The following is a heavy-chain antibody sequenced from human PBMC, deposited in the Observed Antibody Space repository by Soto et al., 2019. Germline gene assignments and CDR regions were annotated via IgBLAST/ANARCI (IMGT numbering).Heavy chain of an antibody. Sequence: SQTLSLTCAISGDSVSSNSAAWSWIRQSPSRGLGWLGRTYYKSKWFNDYAIPVKSRMTINPDTSKNQFFLHLNSVTPEDTAAYYCARGAMYGSGSYSVFDYWGQGMPVTVSS. CDR3: ARGAMYGSGSYSVFDY. D-gene: IGHD3-10*01. J-gene: IGHJ4*02. CDR2: TYYKSKWFN. V-gene: IGHV6-1*01. CDR1: GDSVSSNSAA.